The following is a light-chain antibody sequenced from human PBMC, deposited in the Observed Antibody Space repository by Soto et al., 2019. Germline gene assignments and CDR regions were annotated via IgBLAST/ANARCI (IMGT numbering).Light chain of an antibody. CDR1: QVINNY. CDR3: QQVHNLPLT. CDR2: DTS. J-gene: IGKJ4*01. V-gene: IGKV1-33*01. Sequence: DIQMTQSPSSLSASVGDRVTITCKATQVINNYLNWYQQTSGKAPKLLISDTSILETGVPSRFSGSGSGTDLTFTISNLQPEDVATYYCQQVHNLPLTFGGGTKVEIK.